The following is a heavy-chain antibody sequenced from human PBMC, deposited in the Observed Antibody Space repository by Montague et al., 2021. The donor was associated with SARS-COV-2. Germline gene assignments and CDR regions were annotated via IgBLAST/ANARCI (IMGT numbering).Heavy chain of an antibody. D-gene: IGHD2-2*01. Sequence: SETLSLTCTVSGGSISSPDYYWGWIRQSPGKGLEWIGSISYAGRTYYNPSLRSRVSFSMDTSKNRFSLNLTSVTAADTAVYHCVREFWYCSRGACLGNFDSWGQGTLVTVSS. V-gene: IGHV4-39*02. CDR3: VREFWYCSRGACLGNFDS. J-gene: IGHJ4*02. CDR2: ISYAGRT. CDR1: GGSISSPDYY.